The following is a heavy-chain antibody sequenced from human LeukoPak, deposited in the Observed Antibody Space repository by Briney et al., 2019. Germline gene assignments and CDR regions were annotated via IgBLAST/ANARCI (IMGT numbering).Heavy chain of an antibody. V-gene: IGHV4-59*01. CDR3: AREGGATTVSY. Sequence: SETLSLTCTVSGGSISSYHWIWIRQPPGKGLEWIGYIYYSGSTNYNPSLKSRVTISVDTSKNQFSLKLSSVTAADTAVYYCAREGGATTVSYWGQGTLVTVSS. CDR1: GGSISSYH. CDR2: IYYSGST. D-gene: IGHD5-24*01. J-gene: IGHJ4*02.